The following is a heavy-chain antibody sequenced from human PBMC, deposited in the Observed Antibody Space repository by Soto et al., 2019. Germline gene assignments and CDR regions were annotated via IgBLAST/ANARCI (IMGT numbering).Heavy chain of an antibody. V-gene: IGHV1-69*12. Sequence: QVQLVQSGAEGKKPGSSVKVSCKASEGTFSSYAISWVRQAPGQGLEWMGGIIPIFGTANYAQKFQGRVTITADESTSTAYMELSSLRSEDTAVYYCARHVPAAGYYYGMDVWGQGTTVTVSS. J-gene: IGHJ6*02. D-gene: IGHD2-2*01. CDR2: IIPIFGTA. CDR1: EGTFSSYA. CDR3: ARHVPAAGYYYGMDV.